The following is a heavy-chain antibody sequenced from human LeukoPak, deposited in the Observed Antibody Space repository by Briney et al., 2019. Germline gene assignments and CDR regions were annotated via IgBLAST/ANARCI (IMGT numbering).Heavy chain of an antibody. CDR3: ARGTEQWLVLFDF. J-gene: IGHJ4*02. CDR1: GFTFSSYE. CDR2: ISSSGGTI. V-gene: IGHV3-48*03. Sequence: GGSLRLSCAASGFTFSSYEMNWVRQAPGKGLEWVSYISSSGGTIYYADSVKGRFTISRDNAKNSLYLQMNSLRAEDTAVYHCARGTEQWLVLFDFWGQGALVTVSS. D-gene: IGHD6-19*01.